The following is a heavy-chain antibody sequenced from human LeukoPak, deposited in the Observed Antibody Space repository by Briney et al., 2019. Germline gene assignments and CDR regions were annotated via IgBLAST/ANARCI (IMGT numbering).Heavy chain of an antibody. CDR2: IYTSGST. V-gene: IGHV4-61*02. J-gene: IGHJ6*03. CDR1: GGSISSGSYY. CDR3: ARDSAVAGTGYYYYYYYMDV. D-gene: IGHD6-19*01. Sequence: SETLSLTCTVSGGSISSGSYYWSWIRQPAGKGLEWIGRIYTSGSTNYNPSLKSRVTISVDTSKDQFSLKLSSVTAADTAVYYCARDSAVAGTGYYYYYYYMDVWGKGTTVTISS.